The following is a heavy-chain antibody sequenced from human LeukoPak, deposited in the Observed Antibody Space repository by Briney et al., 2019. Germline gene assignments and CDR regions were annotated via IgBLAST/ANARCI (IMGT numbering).Heavy chain of an antibody. J-gene: IGHJ4*02. CDR2: IIPILGIA. Sequence: SVKVPCKASGGTFSSYTISWVRQAPGQGLEWMGRIIPILGIANYAQKFQGRVTITADKSTSTAYMELSSLRSEDTAVYYCASTPGIAVAGTDYWGQGTLVTVSS. V-gene: IGHV1-69*02. D-gene: IGHD6-19*01. CDR1: GGTFSSYT. CDR3: ASTPGIAVAGTDY.